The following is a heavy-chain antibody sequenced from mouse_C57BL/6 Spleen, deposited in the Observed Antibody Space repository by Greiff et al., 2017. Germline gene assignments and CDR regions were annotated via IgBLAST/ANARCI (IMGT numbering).Heavy chain of an antibody. CDR3: ARSDYGSSSAWFAY. D-gene: IGHD1-1*01. Sequence: VQLQQPGAELVKPGASVKLSCKASGYTFTSYWMQWVKQRPGQGLEWIGELDPSDSYTNFNQKFKGKATLTVATSSSTAYMQLSSLTSEDSAVYYCARSDYGSSSAWFAYWGQGTLVTVSA. CDR2: LDPSDSYT. CDR1: GYTFTSYW. V-gene: IGHV1-50*01. J-gene: IGHJ3*01.